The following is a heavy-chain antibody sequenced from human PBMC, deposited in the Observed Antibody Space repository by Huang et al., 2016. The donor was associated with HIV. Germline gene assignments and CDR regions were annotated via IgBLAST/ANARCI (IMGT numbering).Heavy chain of an antibody. Sequence: EVQLVESGGGLVQPGGSLRLSCAASGFTFSSYWMHWVRQAPGKGVYWVASMNRDGGSSGYADSGKGRFTISRDNAKNTLYLQRNSLRAEDTAVYYCVRDPRIQSWLNYFDYWGQGTLVSVSS. CDR1: GFTFSSYW. CDR3: VRDPRIQSWLNYFDY. J-gene: IGHJ4*02. CDR2: MNRDGGSS. D-gene: IGHD3-22*01. V-gene: IGHV3-74*01.